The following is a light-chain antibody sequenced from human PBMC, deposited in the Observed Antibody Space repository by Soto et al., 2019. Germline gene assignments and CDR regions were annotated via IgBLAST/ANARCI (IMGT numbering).Light chain of an antibody. V-gene: IGLV2-14*01. CDR2: EVS. Sequence: QSALTQPAPVSGSPGQSIAISCTGTSSDVSGYNYVSWYQQLPGKAPKLLLSEVSNRPSGVSHRFSGSKSGNTASLTISGLQAEDEAYYYCSSYRTGGPFVFGSGTKVTVL. J-gene: IGLJ1*01. CDR3: SSYRTGGPFV. CDR1: SSDVSGYNY.